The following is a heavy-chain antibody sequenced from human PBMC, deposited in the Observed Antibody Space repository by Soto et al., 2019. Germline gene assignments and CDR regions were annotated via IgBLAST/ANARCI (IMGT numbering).Heavy chain of an antibody. CDR1: GGSISSSSYY. V-gene: IGHV4-39*01. D-gene: IGHD3-10*01. Sequence: PSETLSLTCTVSGGSISSSSYYWGWIRQPPGKGLEWIGSIYYSGSTYYNPSLKSRVTISVDTSKNQFSLKLSSVTAADTAVYYCARHLYGLGERFDPWGQGTLVTVSS. CDR3: ARHLYGLGERFDP. CDR2: IYYSGST. J-gene: IGHJ5*02.